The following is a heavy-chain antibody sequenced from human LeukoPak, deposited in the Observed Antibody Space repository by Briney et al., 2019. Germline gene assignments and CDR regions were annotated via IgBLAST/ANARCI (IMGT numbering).Heavy chain of an antibody. CDR3: ARDRISGWPRGVVDY. J-gene: IGHJ4*02. Sequence: GGSISSGXXXXXXIXQPPXXXXXXXXYIYYSGSTYYNPSLKSRVTISVDTSKNQFSLKLSSVTAADTAVYYCARDRISGWPRGVVDYWGQGTLVTVSS. V-gene: IGHV4-30-4*01. D-gene: IGHD2-15*01. CDR2: IYYSGST. CDR1: GGSISSGXXX.